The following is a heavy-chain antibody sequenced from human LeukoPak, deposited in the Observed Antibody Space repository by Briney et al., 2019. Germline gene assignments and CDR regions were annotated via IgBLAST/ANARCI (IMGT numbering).Heavy chain of an antibody. Sequence: GSLRLSCAASGFTFSSYSMNWVRQAPGKGLEWVSYISSSSSTIYYADSVKGRFTISRDNAKNSLYLQMNSLRAEDTAVYYCAKDRPTWPIDYWGQGTLVTVSS. V-gene: IGHV3-48*01. CDR2: ISSSSSTI. D-gene: IGHD5-12*01. CDR3: AKDRPTWPIDY. J-gene: IGHJ4*02. CDR1: GFTFSSYS.